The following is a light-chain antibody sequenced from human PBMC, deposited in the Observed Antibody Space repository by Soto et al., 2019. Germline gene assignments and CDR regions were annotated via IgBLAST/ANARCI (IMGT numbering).Light chain of an antibody. CDR2: GAS. J-gene: IGKJ1*01. V-gene: IGKV1-9*01. Sequence: DIQLTQSPSFLSASVGDRVTITCRASQDISSHLTWCQQKPGKAPELLIYGASTLQSGVPSRFSGSGSGTEFTLTISSLQPEDFATYVCLQFNSFPPTFGQGTKVEIK. CDR3: LQFNSFPPT. CDR1: QDISSH.